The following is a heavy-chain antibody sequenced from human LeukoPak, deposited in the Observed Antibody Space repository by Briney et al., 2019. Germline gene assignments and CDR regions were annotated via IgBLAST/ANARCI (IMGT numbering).Heavy chain of an antibody. D-gene: IGHD6-19*01. Sequence: GGSLRLSCAASGFTFSSYEMNWVRQAPGKGLEWVSYISSSGSTIYYADSVKGRFTISRDNAKNSLYLQMNSLRAEDTAVYYCARDRSSSDYDYWGQGTLVTVSS. CDR3: ARDRSSSDYDY. V-gene: IGHV3-48*03. CDR2: ISSSGSTI. CDR1: GFTFSSYE. J-gene: IGHJ4*02.